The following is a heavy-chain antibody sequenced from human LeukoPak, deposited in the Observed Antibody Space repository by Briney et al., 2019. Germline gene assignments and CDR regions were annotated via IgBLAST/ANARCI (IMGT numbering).Heavy chain of an antibody. V-gene: IGHV3-30*02. J-gene: IGHJ6*03. Sequence: GGSLRLSCAASGFTFSSYGMHWVRQAPGKGLEWVAFIRYDGSNKYYADPVKGRFTISRDNSKNTLYLQMNSLRAEDTAVYYCAKDRCSSTSCYGGGFYYYYMDVWGKGTTVTVSS. D-gene: IGHD2-2*01. CDR2: IRYDGSNK. CDR3: AKDRCSSTSCYGGGFYYYYMDV. CDR1: GFTFSSYG.